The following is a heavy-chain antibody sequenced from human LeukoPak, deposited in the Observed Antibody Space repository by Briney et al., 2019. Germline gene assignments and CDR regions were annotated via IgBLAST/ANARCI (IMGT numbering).Heavy chain of an antibody. CDR1: GASISSYY. V-gene: IGHV4-59*01. CDR2: MSDSGST. CDR3: ARVASGGPRRGFDI. Sequence: PSETLSLTCTVSGASISSYYWSWLRQPPGKGLEWIGYMSDSGSTNYNPSLKSRVTISVDTSKNQFSLKLSSVTAADTAVYYCARVASGGPRRGFDIWGQGTMVAVSS. D-gene: IGHD2-15*01. J-gene: IGHJ3*02.